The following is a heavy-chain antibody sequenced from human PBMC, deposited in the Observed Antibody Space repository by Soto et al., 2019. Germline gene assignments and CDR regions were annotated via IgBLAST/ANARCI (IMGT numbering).Heavy chain of an antibody. Sequence: SETLSLTCIVSGGSISNYYWSWVRQPPGKGLEWIGEINNIGGPKYNPSLESRVTISVDTSKNQFSLKLSSVTAADTAVYYCARGSRVATKGWFDPWGQGTLVTVSS. CDR1: GGSISNYY. V-gene: IGHV4-59*12. J-gene: IGHJ5*02. CDR3: ARGSRVATKGWFDP. CDR2: INNIGGP. D-gene: IGHD5-12*01.